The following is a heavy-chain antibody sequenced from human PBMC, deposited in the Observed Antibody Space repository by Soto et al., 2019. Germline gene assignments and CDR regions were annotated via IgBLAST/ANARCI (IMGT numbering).Heavy chain of an antibody. Sequence: PSQTLSLTCAISGDSVSSNSAAWNWIRQSPSRGLEWLGRTYYRSKWYNDYAVSVKSRITINPDTSKNQFSLQLNSVTPEDTAVYYCARDLANNWNYEFMNWFDPWGQGTLVTVSS. V-gene: IGHV6-1*01. CDR2: TYYRSKWYN. CDR1: GDSVSSNSAA. D-gene: IGHD1-7*01. J-gene: IGHJ5*02. CDR3: ARDLANNWNYEFMNWFDP.